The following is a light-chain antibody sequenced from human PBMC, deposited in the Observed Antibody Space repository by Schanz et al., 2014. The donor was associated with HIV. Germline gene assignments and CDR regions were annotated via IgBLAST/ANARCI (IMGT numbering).Light chain of an antibody. J-gene: IGKJ1*01. Sequence: DIQMTQSPSSLSASAGDRVTITCRASQSISSYLNWYQQKPGKAPKLLIYATSSLQSGVPSRFSGSGSGTEFTLTISSLQPDDFATYYCQQYDSSSWTFGLGTKVAVK. CDR2: ATS. CDR3: QQYDSSSWT. CDR1: QSISSY. V-gene: IGKV1-39*01.